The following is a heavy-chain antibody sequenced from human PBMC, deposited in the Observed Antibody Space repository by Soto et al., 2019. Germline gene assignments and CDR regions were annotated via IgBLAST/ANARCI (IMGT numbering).Heavy chain of an antibody. J-gene: IGHJ4*02. CDR2: INHSGST. D-gene: IGHD2-2*01. Sequence: PSETLSLTCAVYGGSFSVYYWSWIRQPPGKGLEWIGEINHSGSTNYNPSLKSRVTISVDTSKNQFSLKLSSVTAADTAVYYCARPEGYCSSTSCYFDYWGQGTLVTVSS. CDR3: ARPEGYCSSTSCYFDY. CDR1: GGSFSVYY. V-gene: IGHV4-34*01.